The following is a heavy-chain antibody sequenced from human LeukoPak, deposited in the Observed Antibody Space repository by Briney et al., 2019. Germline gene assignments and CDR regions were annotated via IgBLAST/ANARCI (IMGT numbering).Heavy chain of an antibody. J-gene: IGHJ4*02. Sequence: ASVKVSCKASGYTFTNYAISWVRQAPGQGLEWMGWISAYNGNTNYAQKLQGRVTMTTDTSTSTVYVELRSLRSDDTAVYYCARDVGEGFCSGGSCSDYWGQGTLVTVSS. CDR1: GYTFTNYA. D-gene: IGHD2-15*01. CDR3: ARDVGEGFCSGGSCSDY. V-gene: IGHV1-18*01. CDR2: ISAYNGNT.